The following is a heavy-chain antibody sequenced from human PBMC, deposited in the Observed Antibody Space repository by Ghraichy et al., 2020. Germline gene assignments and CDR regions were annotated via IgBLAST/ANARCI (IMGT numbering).Heavy chain of an antibody. CDR1: GGSFSGYY. CDR3: ARGLRGRIAVAQPTDY. CDR2: INHSGST. J-gene: IGHJ4*02. D-gene: IGHD6-19*01. Sequence: SETLSLTCAVYGGSFSGYYWSWIRQPPGKGLEWIGEINHSGSTNYNPSLKSRVTISVDTSKNQFSLKLSSVTAADTAVYYCARGLRGRIAVAQPTDYWGQGTLVTVSS. V-gene: IGHV4-34*01.